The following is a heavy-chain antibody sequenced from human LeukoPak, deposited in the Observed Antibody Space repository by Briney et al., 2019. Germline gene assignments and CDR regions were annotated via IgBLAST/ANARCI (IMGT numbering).Heavy chain of an antibody. CDR1: GRSISSGGYY. CDR3: ARGDAGYDYVWGSYRFYFDY. D-gene: IGHD3-16*02. J-gene: IGHJ4*02. CDR2: IYYSGST. V-gene: IGHV4-31*03. Sequence: PSETLSLTCTVSGRSISSGGYYWSWIRQHPGNGLEWIGYIYYSGSTYYNPSLKSRVTISVDTSKNQFSLKLSSVTAADTAVYYCARGDAGYDYVWGSYRFYFDYWGQGTLVTVSS.